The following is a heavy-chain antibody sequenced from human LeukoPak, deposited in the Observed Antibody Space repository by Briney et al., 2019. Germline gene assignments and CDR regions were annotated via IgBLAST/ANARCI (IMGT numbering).Heavy chain of an antibody. CDR3: ARAPDSSGYYYHFDY. Sequence: GGSLRLSCGASGFTFSHYAMNWVRQAPGQGLEWVAIISYGGNNQYYADSVKGRFTISRDNSKNTVYLQMNSLRPEDTAVYYCARAPDSSGYYYHFDYWGQGTLVTVS. D-gene: IGHD3-22*01. J-gene: IGHJ4*02. CDR2: ISYGGNNQ. V-gene: IGHV3-30-3*01. CDR1: GFTFSHYA.